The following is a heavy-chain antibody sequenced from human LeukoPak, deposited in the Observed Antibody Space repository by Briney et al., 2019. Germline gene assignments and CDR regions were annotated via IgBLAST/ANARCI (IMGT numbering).Heavy chain of an antibody. J-gene: IGHJ4*02. CDR1: GGSFSGYY. V-gene: IGHV4-34*01. CDR2: INHSGST. Sequence: SETLSLTCAVYGGSFSGYYWSWIRQPPGKGLEWIGEINHSGSTNYNPSLKSRVTISVDTSKNQFSLKLSSVTAADTAVYYCARHLSYGPPHFDYWGQGTLVTVSS. CDR3: ARHLSYGPPHFDY. D-gene: IGHD5-18*01.